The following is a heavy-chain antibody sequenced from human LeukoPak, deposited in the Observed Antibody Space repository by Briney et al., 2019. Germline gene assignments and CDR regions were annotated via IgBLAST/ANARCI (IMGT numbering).Heavy chain of an antibody. CDR2: ISTSSGYK. J-gene: IGHJ4*02. D-gene: IGHD5-18*01. CDR1: GFIFSSYS. CDR3: ARDLGGYGYGSHFDY. Sequence: GGSLRLSCAASGFIFSSYSMNWVRQAPGKGLEWVSSISTSSGYKYYADSVKGRFTISRDNAKNSLYLQMNSLRAEDTAVYYCARDLGGYGYGSHFDYWGQGTLVTVSS. V-gene: IGHV3-21*01.